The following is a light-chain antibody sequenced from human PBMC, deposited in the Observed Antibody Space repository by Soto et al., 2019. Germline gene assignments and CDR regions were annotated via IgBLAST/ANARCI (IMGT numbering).Light chain of an antibody. V-gene: IGLV2-23*01. J-gene: IGLJ2*01. CDR1: SSDVGSYNL. Sequence: QSVLTQPASVSGSPGQSITISCTGTSSDVGSYNLVSWYQQHPGKAPKLMIYEGSKRPSGVSNRFSGSKSGNTASLTISGLQAEDEADYYCCSYAGSSTHVVFGGGTPLTVL. CDR3: CSYAGSSTHVV. CDR2: EGS.